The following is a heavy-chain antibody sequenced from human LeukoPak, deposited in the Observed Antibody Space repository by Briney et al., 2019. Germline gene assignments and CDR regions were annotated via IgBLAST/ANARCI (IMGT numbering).Heavy chain of an antibody. Sequence: KTGGSLRLSCAASGFTFSSYSMNWVRQAPGKGLEWVSYIIISCSTIYYADSVKGRFTISRDNAKNSLYLQMNSLRDEDTAVYYCASFLDYGGNSFYYYGMDVWGQGTTVTVSS. D-gene: IGHD4-23*01. CDR2: IIISCSTI. CDR1: GFTFSSYS. CDR3: ASFLDYGGNSFYYYGMDV. J-gene: IGHJ6*02. V-gene: IGHV3-48*02.